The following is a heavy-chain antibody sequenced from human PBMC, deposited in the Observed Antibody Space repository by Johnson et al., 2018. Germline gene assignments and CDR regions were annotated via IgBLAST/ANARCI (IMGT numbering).Heavy chain of an antibody. D-gene: IGHD2-2*01. V-gene: IGHV3-33*01. CDR3: ARDNMVVVPAATDVLSGWFDP. CDR2: IWYVGSNK. J-gene: IGHJ5*02. CDR1: GFTFSSYG. Sequence: QVQLVESGGGVVQXGRSXRLXCAASGFTFSSYGMHWVRQAPGKGLEWVAVIWYVGSNKYYAASVKGRFTISRDNSKTNLYLQMHSLGAWDTAVYYCARDNMVVVPAATDVLSGWFDPGGQGTLVTVSS.